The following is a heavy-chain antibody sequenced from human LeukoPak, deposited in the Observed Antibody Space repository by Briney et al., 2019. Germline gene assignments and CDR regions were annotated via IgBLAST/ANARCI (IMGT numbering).Heavy chain of an antibody. CDR1: GGSISSYY. D-gene: IGHD3/OR15-3a*01. J-gene: IGHJ4*02. CDR2: IYYSGST. V-gene: IGHV4-59*01. CDR3: ASTQNYDFSFDY. Sequence: SETLSLTFTVSGGSISSYYWSWIRQPPGKGLEWIGYIYYSGSTNYNPSLKSRVTISVDTSKNQFSLKLSSVTAADTAVYYCASTQNYDFSFDYWGQGTLVTVSS.